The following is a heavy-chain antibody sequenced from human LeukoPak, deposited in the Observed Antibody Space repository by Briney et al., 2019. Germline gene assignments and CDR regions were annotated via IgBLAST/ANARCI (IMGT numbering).Heavy chain of an antibody. V-gene: IGHV1-2*02. CDR3: ARPVHVRRLVRPGGPDAFDI. D-gene: IGHD6-19*01. CDR1: GYTFTGYY. Sequence: ASVKVSCKASGYTFTGYYMHWVRQAPGQGLEWMGWINPNSGGTNYAQKFQGRVTMTRDTSISTAYMELSRLRSDDTAVYYCARPVHVRRLVRPGGPDAFDIWGQGTMVTVSS. J-gene: IGHJ3*02. CDR2: INPNSGGT.